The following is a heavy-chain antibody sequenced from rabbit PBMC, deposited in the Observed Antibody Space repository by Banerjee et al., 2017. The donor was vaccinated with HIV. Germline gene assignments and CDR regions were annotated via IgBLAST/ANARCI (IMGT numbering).Heavy chain of an antibody. CDR1: GFSFSNKYV. J-gene: IGHJ4*01. D-gene: IGHD8-1*01. CDR2: INTSTGNT. CDR3: ARVTVSIDYTFDL. Sequence: QQQLEESRGGLVKPEGSLTLSCTASGFSFSNKYVMCWVRQAPGKGLEWIACINTSTGNTVYASWAKGRFTISKTSSTTVTLQMTSLTAADTATYFCARVTVSIDYTFDLWGPGTLVTV. V-gene: IGHV1S45*01.